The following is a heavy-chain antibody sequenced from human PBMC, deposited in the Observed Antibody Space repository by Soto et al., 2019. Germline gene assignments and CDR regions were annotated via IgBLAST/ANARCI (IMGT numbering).Heavy chain of an antibody. CDR1: GYTFTSYD. V-gene: IGHV1-8*01. CDR2: MNPNSGNT. D-gene: IGHD4-17*01. CDR3: AARCGDYLGDDAFDI. J-gene: IGHJ3*02. Sequence: QVQLVQSGAEVKKPGASVKVSCKASGYTFTSYDINWVRQATGQGLAWMGWMNPNSGNTGYAQKFQGRVTMTRNTSISTAYMELSSLRSEDTAVYYCAARCGDYLGDDAFDIWGQGTMVTVSS.